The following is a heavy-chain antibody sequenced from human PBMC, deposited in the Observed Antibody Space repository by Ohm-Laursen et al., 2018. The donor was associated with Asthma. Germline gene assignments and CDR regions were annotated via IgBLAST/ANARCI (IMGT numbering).Heavy chain of an antibody. V-gene: IGHV3-30*04. J-gene: IGHJ4*02. CDR3: AKDIVDY. CDR2: ISYDGSNK. D-gene: IGHD2-15*01. Sequence: SLRLSCAASGFTFRSYAMHWVRQAPGKGLEWVAVISYDGSNKYYADSVKGRFTISRDNSKNTLYLQMNSLRAEDTAVYYCAKDIVDYWGQGTLVTVSS. CDR1: GFTFRSYA.